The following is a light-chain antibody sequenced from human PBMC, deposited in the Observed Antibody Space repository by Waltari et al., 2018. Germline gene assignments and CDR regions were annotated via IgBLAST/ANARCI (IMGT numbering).Light chain of an antibody. Sequence: SIMLSQPPSMSVAPGQTARITCGGNNIESESVNGYQQKPGQAPLVVLYDDSARPSGIPRRFSGSNSGNKATLTISRVEAGDEADYYCQLWDTSNDRVVFGGGT. CDR1: NIESES. CDR2: DDS. CDR3: QLWDTSNDRVV. V-gene: IGLV3-21*02. J-gene: IGLJ3*02.